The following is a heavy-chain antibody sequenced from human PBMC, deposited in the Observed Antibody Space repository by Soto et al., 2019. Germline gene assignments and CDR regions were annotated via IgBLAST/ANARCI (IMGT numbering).Heavy chain of an antibody. D-gene: IGHD4-17*01. V-gene: IGHV2-5*01. CDR2: IDCNDYD. Sequence: QITLKESGPTLVKPTQTLTLTRSFSGCSLSTGGRGVGWIRQPPGKALAWLAVIDCNDYDRYSPSLRNRVSITTDTYKNQVVLTMTNVDPVDTATYYCAHRGYGDYPRGNWFDPWGQGTLVTVSS. CDR1: GCSLSTGGRG. CDR3: AHRGYGDYPRGNWFDP. J-gene: IGHJ5*02.